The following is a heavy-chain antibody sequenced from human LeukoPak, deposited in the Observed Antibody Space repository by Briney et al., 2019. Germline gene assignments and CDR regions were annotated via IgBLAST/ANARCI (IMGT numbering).Heavy chain of an antibody. D-gene: IGHD3-10*01. J-gene: IGHJ4*02. V-gene: IGHV4-30-4*01. CDR1: GGSISSGDYY. CDR3: ARHMYYYGSGSYFDY. Sequence: PSQTLSLTCTVSGGSISSGDYYWSWIRQPPGKGLEWIGYIYYSGSTYYNPPLKSRVTISVDTSKNQFSLKLSSVTAADTAVYYCARHMYYYGSGSYFDYWGQGTLVTVSS. CDR2: IYYSGST.